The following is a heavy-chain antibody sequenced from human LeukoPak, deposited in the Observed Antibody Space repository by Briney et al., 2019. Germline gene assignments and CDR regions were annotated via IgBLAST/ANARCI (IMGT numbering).Heavy chain of an antibody. Sequence: SETLSLTCTVSGGSISSSSYYWGWIRQPPGKGLEWIGSIYYSGSTYYNPSLKSRVTISLDTSKNQFSLKLTSVTAADTAVYYCARDRSDDSSSWYRFWFDPWGQGTLVTVSS. V-gene: IGHV4-39*07. J-gene: IGHJ5*02. D-gene: IGHD6-13*01. CDR3: ARDRSDDSSSWYRFWFDP. CDR2: IYYSGST. CDR1: GGSISSSSYY.